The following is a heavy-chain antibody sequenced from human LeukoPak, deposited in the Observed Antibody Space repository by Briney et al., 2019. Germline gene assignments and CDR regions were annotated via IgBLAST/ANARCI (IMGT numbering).Heavy chain of an antibody. Sequence: GGSLRLSCAASGFTFSSYGMSWVRQAPGKGLEWGSGISNSGGSTYYADSVRGRFTISRDKSKNTLFLQMNNLRAEDTAIYYCAKDFVGTGNFRGGDYWGQGTLVTVSS. D-gene: IGHD1-1*01. CDR3: AKDFVGTGNFRGGDY. J-gene: IGHJ4*02. V-gene: IGHV3-23*01. CDR1: GFTFSSYG. CDR2: ISNSGGST.